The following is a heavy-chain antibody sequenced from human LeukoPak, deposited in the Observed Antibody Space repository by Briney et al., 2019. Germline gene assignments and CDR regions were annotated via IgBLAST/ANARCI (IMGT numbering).Heavy chain of an antibody. D-gene: IGHD6-19*01. CDR3: VRRDNTGWNYFDC. Sequence: PSETLSLTCTVSGGSINSHYWSWIRQSPGKGLEWIGDIYYSGSTKYSPSLKSRVTISVDTPKNDLSLRLTSVLAADTAIYYCVRRDNTGWNYFDCWGQGILVTVSS. V-gene: IGHV4-59*08. CDR1: GGSINSHY. CDR2: IYYSGST. J-gene: IGHJ4*02.